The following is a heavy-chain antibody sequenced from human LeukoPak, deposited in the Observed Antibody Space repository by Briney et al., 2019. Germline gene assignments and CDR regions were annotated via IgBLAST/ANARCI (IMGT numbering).Heavy chain of an antibody. Sequence: PGGSLRLSCAASGFTFINAWMSWVRQAPGKGLEWVSSISSSSSYIYYADSVKGRFTISRDNAKNSLYLQMNSLRAEDTAVYYCARDAGSYIDYWGQGTLVTVSS. D-gene: IGHD3-10*01. CDR1: GFTFINAW. CDR2: ISSSSSYI. J-gene: IGHJ4*02. CDR3: ARDAGSYIDY. V-gene: IGHV3-21*01.